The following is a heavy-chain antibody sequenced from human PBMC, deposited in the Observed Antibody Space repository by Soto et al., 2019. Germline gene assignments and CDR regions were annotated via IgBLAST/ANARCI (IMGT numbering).Heavy chain of an antibody. CDR3: ARSVERFGELFTFDY. V-gene: IGHV4-59*01. D-gene: IGHD3-10*01. CDR1: GGSISSYY. CDR2: IYYSGST. Sequence: PSETLSLTCTVSGGSISSYYWSWIRQPPGKGLEWIGYIYYSGSTNYNPSLKSRVTISVDTSKNQFSLKLSSVTDADTAVYYCARSVERFGELFTFDYWGQGTLVTVSS. J-gene: IGHJ4*02.